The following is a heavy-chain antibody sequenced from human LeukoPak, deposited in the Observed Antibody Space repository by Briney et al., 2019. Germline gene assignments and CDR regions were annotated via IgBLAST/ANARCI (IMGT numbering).Heavy chain of an antibody. CDR2: ISPSGGST. CDR3: ARGVAAAGGDY. J-gene: IGHJ4*02. V-gene: IGHV1-46*01. D-gene: IGHD6-13*01. Sequence: ASVKVSCKASGYTFTSYYMHWVRQAPGQGLEWMGIISPSGGSTSYAQKFQGRVTMTRDMSTSTVYMELSSLRSEDTAVYYCARGVAAAGGDYWGQGTLVTVSS. CDR1: GYTFTSYY.